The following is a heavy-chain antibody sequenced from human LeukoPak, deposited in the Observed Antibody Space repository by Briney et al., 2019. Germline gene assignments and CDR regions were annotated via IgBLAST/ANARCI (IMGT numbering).Heavy chain of an antibody. CDR2: IYPGDSDT. Sequence: GESLEISCKGSGYSFTNYWIGWVRQMPGKGLEWMGIIYPGDSDTRYSPSFQGQVTISADKSISTAFLQWSSLKASDSAMYYCARLHLTASLAAVYFDYWGQGTLVTVSS. CDR3: ARLHLTASLAAVYFDY. J-gene: IGHJ4*02. D-gene: IGHD2-21*02. V-gene: IGHV5-51*01. CDR1: GYSFTNYW.